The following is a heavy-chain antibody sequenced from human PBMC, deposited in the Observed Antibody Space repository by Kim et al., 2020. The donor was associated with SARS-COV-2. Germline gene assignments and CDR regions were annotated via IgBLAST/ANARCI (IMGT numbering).Heavy chain of an antibody. CDR3: ARGSRLTGTYYYYYYMDV. Sequence: GGSLRLSCAASGFTFSSYWMHWVRQAPGKGLVWVSRINSDGSSTSYADSVKGRFTISRDNAKNTLYLQMNSLRAEDTAVYYCARGSRLTGTYYYYYYMDVWGKGTTVTVSS. CDR1: GFTFSSYW. V-gene: IGHV3-74*01. CDR2: INSDGSST. J-gene: IGHJ6*03. D-gene: IGHD1-1*01.